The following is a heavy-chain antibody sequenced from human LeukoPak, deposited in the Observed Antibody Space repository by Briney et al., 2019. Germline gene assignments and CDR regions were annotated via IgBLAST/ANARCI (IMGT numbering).Heavy chain of an antibody. CDR1: GFTFSSYG. V-gene: IGHV3-30*02. D-gene: IGHD4-17*01. Sequence: GGSLRLSRAASGFTFSSYGMHWVRQAPGKGLEWVAFIRYDGSNKYYADSVKGRFTISRDNSKNTLYLQMNSLRAEDTAVYYCAKPNFTYGDYAFDYWGQGTLVTVSS. J-gene: IGHJ4*02. CDR3: AKPNFTYGDYAFDY. CDR2: IRYDGSNK.